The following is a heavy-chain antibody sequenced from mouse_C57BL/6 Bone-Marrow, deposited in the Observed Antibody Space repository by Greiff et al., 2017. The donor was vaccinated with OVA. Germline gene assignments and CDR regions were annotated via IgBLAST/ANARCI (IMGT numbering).Heavy chain of an antibody. V-gene: IGHV1-26*01. Sequence: VQLQQSAPELVKPGASVKISCKASGYTFTDYYMNWVKQSHGKSLEWIGDINPNNGGTSYNQKFKGKATLTVDKSSSTAYMELRSLTSEDSAVYYCARSGQLRLRYYFDYWGQGTTLTVSS. CDR3: ARSGQLRLRYYFDY. D-gene: IGHD3-2*02. CDR2: INPNNGGT. CDR1: GYTFTDYY. J-gene: IGHJ2*01.